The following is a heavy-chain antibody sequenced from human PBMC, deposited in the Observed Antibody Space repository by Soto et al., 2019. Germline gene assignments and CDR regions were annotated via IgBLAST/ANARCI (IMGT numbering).Heavy chain of an antibody. J-gene: IGHJ4*02. CDR2: ISSSSSTI. D-gene: IGHD2-2*01. CDR3: ARLGYCSSTRCYSFDY. Sequence: EVQLVESGGGLVQPGGSLRLSCAASGFTFSSYSMNWVRQAPGKGLEWVSYISSSSSTIYYADSVKGRFTISRDNAKNSLYLQMNSLRAEDTAVYYCARLGYCSSTRCYSFDYWGQGTLVTVSS. CDR1: GFTFSSYS. V-gene: IGHV3-48*01.